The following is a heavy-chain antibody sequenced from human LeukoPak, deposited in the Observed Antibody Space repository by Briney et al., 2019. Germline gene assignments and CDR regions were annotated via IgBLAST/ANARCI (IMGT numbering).Heavy chain of an antibody. Sequence: QTGGSLRLSCVASGFTVSNNYMIWISQAPGKGLEWVSVIYSTTDVTYYADSVKDRFTISRDNSKNILYLQMNSLRAEDTAVYYCARDFSWRQIDYWGQGTLVTVSS. CDR3: ARDFSWRQIDY. D-gene: IGHD6-13*01. J-gene: IGHJ4*02. CDR1: GFTVSNNY. V-gene: IGHV3-66*01. CDR2: IYSTTDVT.